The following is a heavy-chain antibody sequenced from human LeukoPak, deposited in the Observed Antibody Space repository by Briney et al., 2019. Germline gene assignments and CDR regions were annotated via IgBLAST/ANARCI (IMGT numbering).Heavy chain of an antibody. V-gene: IGHV3-7*01. CDR2: INPEGSEK. J-gene: IGHJ5*02. CDR1: GLTFSSSR. Sequence: GGSLRLSCAVSGLTFSSSRMDWVRQAPGKGLEWVASINPEGSEKYSADSVKGRFTISRDNAKNSLYLQMNSLRAEDTAVYYCARNALSNNWFDPWGQGTLVTVSS. CDR3: ARNALSNNWFDP.